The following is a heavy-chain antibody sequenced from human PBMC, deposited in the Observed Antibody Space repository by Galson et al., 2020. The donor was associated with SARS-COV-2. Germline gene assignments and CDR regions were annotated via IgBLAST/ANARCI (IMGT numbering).Heavy chain of an antibody. V-gene: IGHV3-66*02. CDR3: ATQTVPDFFYYYMDV. Sequence: GGSLRLSCAASGFTVTNNYITWVSQAPGKGLEWVSVIFDDGDTLYADSVRGRFTLSRDSSKNTVYLQMNSLRADDTALYYCATQTVPDFFYYYMDVWGKGTTVTISS. D-gene: IGHD3-3*01. CDR1: GFTVTNNY. CDR2: IFDDGDT. J-gene: IGHJ6*03.